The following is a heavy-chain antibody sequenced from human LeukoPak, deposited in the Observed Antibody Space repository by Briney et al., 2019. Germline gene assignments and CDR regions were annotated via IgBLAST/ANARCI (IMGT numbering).Heavy chain of an antibody. CDR1: GYTFTSYW. J-gene: IGHJ3*02. Sequence: GESLKISCQGSGYTFTSYWIAWVRQMPGEGLVWMGIIYPGDSDTRYSPSFQGQATISADKSISTAFLQWSSLKASDSAMYYCASLRSYSDAFDIWGQGTMVTVSS. CDR3: ASLRSYSDAFDI. V-gene: IGHV5-51*01. CDR2: IYPGDSDT. D-gene: IGHD2-21*01.